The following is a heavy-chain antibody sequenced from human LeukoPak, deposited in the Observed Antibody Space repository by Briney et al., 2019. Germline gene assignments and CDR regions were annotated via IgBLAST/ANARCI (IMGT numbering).Heavy chain of an antibody. CDR3: ARDAFEWELHFDY. CDR2: INPNSGGT. CDR1: GGTFSSYA. V-gene: IGHV1-2*02. Sequence: ASVKVSCKASGGTFSSYAISWVRQAPGQGLEWMGWINPNSGGTNYAQKFQGRVTMTRDTSISTAYMELSRLRSDDTAVYYCARDAFEWELHFDYWGQGTLVTVSS. J-gene: IGHJ4*02. D-gene: IGHD1-26*01.